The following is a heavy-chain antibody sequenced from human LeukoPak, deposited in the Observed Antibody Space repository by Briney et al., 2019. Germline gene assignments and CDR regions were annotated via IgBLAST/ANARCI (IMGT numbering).Heavy chain of an antibody. D-gene: IGHD6-13*01. Sequence: SETLSLTCTVSGGSVSSGSYYWSWIRQPPGKGLEWIGYIYYSGSTNYNPSLKSRVTISVDTSKNQFSLKLSSVTAADTAVYYCAKRRAAGGPYYFDYWGQGTLVTVSS. J-gene: IGHJ4*02. CDR1: GGSVSSGSYY. CDR3: AKRRAAGGPYYFDY. V-gene: IGHV4-61*01. CDR2: IYYSGST.